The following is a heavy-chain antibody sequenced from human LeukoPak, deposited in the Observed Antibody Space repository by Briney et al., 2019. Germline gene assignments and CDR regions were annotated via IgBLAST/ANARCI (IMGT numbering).Heavy chain of an antibody. CDR1: GGSFSGYY. CDR2: INHSGGT. D-gene: IGHD3-22*01. CDR3: ARATITMAVGVPADAFDI. Sequence: SETLSLTCFVYGGSFSGYYWSGVRQPPGKGRDWIGEINHSGGTNYNPPLKSRVTISVDKSKNHVALKQSSVTAADTAVYYCARATITMAVGVPADAFDIWGQGTMVTVSS. J-gene: IGHJ3*02. V-gene: IGHV4-34*01.